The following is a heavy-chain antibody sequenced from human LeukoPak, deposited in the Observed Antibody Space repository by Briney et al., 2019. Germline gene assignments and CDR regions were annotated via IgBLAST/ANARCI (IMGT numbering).Heavy chain of an antibody. D-gene: IGHD6-13*01. CDR3: ARDSSSWSTYYYMGV. CDR2: INHSGST. V-gene: IGHV4-34*01. J-gene: IGHJ6*03. CDR1: GGSFSGYY. Sequence: SETLSLTCAVYGGSFSGYYWSWIRQPPGKGLEWIGEINHSGSTNYNPSLKSRVTISVDTSKNQFSLKLSSVTAADTAVYYCARDSSSWSTYYYMGVWGKGTTVTVSS.